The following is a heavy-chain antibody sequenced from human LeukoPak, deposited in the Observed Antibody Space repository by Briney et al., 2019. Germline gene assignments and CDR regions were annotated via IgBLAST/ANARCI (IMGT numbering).Heavy chain of an antibody. CDR3: ARGGSSSGYQIMK. CDR1: GGSMTNYY. J-gene: IGHJ4*02. CDR2: ISGTGNT. D-gene: IGHD2-2*01. V-gene: IGHV4-4*07. Sequence: PSETLSLTCIVSGGSMTNYYWHWIRQSAGEGLEWLGHISGTGNTDFNPSLNSRLTISIDKSQNQFSLKLKSVTAADTAVYYCARGGSSSGYQIMKWGQGMLASVSS.